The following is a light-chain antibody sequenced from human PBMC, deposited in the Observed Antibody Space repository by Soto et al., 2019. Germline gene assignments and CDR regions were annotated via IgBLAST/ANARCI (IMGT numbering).Light chain of an antibody. Sequence: EIVLTQSPATLSLSPGERATLSCRASQSVGRYLAWYQQKPGQAPRLLIYDVSNRATGIPARFSGSGSGTDFTLTISSLEPEDFAVYYCQQRSNWPPIFTFGPGTKVDFK. CDR2: DVS. V-gene: IGKV3-11*01. CDR3: QQRSNWPPIFT. J-gene: IGKJ3*01. CDR1: QSVGRY.